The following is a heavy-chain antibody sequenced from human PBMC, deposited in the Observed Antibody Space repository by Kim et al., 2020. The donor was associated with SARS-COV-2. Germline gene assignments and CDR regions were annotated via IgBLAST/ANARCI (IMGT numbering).Heavy chain of an antibody. D-gene: IGHD3-9*01. CDR2: IYYSGST. CDR3: ARQGRYFVRLGAFDI. Sequence: SETLSLTCTVSGGSISNSSYYWGWIRQPPGKGLEWIGSIYYSGSTYYNPSLKSRVTISVDTSKNQFSLKLSSVTAADTAVYYCARQGRYFVRLGAFDIWGQGTMVTVSS. CDR1: GGSISNSSYY. V-gene: IGHV4-39*01. J-gene: IGHJ3*02.